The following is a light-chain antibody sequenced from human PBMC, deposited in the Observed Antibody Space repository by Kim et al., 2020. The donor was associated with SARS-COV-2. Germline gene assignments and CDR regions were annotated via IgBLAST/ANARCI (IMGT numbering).Light chain of an antibody. J-gene: IGLJ1*01. CDR2: YYS. CDR3: QVWDSHSDHYV. V-gene: IGLV3-21*04. CDR1: DLGSKS. Sequence: SYELTQPPSVSVAPGQTAWITCGGNDLGSKSVHWYQQRGGQAPVLVIYYYSDRPFGIPERFSGSRSGDTATLTIRRAEAGDEADYYCQVWDSHSDHYV.